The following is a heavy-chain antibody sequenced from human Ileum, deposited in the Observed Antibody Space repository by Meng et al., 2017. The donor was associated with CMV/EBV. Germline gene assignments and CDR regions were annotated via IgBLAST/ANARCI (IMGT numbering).Heavy chain of an antibody. CDR2: INPNSGGT. J-gene: IGHJ4*02. CDR1: GYTFTGYY. Sequence: KASGYTFTGYYMHWVRQAPGQGLEWMGWINPNSGGTNYAQKFQGRVTMTRDTSISTAYMELSRLRSDDTAVYYCARLEDCGGDCYSYWGQGTLVTVSS. D-gene: IGHD2-21*01. CDR3: ARLEDCGGDCYSY. V-gene: IGHV1-2*02.